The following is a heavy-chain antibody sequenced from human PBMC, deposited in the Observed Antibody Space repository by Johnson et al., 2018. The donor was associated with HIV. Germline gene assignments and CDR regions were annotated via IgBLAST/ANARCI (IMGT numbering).Heavy chain of an antibody. D-gene: IGHD7-27*01. CDR2: ISSNSDST. Sequence: QVQLVESGGGLVQPGGCLRLSCAASGFSFSSYLMDWVRQAPGKGLAYVAGISSNSDSTYYADSVKGRFTISRDNSKNTLYLQMNSLRAEDTAVYYCARDHLTGNYAFDIWGQGTMVTVSS. V-gene: IGHV3-64*04. J-gene: IGHJ3*02. CDR1: GFSFSSYL. CDR3: ARDHLTGNYAFDI.